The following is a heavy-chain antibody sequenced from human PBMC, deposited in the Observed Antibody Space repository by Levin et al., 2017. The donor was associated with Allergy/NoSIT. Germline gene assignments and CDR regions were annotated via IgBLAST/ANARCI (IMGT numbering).Heavy chain of an antibody. CDR1: GYTFTSYY. Sequence: ASVKVSCKTSGYTFTSYYMHWVRQAPGQGLEWMGIINPSGGSTTHAQNFQGRVTLSRDTSTSTVYMELTSLRSEDTAVYYCARGRSDRAAMVPGNAFDIWGQGTMVTVSS. D-gene: IGHD5-18*01. CDR2: INPSGGST. J-gene: IGHJ3*02. CDR3: ARGRSDRAAMVPGNAFDI. V-gene: IGHV1-46*01.